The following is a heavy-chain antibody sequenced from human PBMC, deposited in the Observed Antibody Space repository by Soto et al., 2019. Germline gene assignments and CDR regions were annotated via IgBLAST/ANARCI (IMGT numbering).Heavy chain of an antibody. Sequence: SETLSLTCTVSGGSISSSSYYWGWIRQPPGKGLEWIGSIYYSGSTYYNPSLKSRVTISVDTSKNQFSLKLSSVTAADTAVYYCARHYSILGAEYNWFDPWGQGTLVTVSS. D-gene: IGHD1-26*01. CDR3: ARHYSILGAEYNWFDP. CDR1: GGSISSSSYY. V-gene: IGHV4-39*01. J-gene: IGHJ5*02. CDR2: IYYSGST.